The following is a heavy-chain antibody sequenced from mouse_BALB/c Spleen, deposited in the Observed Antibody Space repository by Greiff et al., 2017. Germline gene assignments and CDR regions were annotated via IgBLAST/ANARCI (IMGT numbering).Heavy chain of an antibody. D-gene: IGHD2-3*01. CDR2: ISSGGST. Sequence: DVKLVESGGGLVKPGGSLKLSCAASGFTFSSYAMSWVRQTPEKRLEWVASISSGGSTYYPDSVKGRFTISRDNARNILYLQMSSLRSEDTAMYYCARGYDGYYFAYWGQGTLVTVSA. CDR1: GFTFSSYA. CDR3: ARGYDGYYFAY. J-gene: IGHJ3*01. V-gene: IGHV5-6-5*01.